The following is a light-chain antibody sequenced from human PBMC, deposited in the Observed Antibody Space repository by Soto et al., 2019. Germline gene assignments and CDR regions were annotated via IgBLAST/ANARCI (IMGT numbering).Light chain of an antibody. V-gene: IGLV1-51*02. CDR3: GTWDSSLGGYV. Sequence: QSVLTQPPSVSAAPGQKVTISCSGGSSNIGNNYVSWYQQLPGTAPKLLIYENNKRPSGIPDRFSGSKSGTSATLGITGLQTGDEADYYCGTWDSSLGGYVFGTGTKVTVL. J-gene: IGLJ1*01. CDR1: SSNIGNNY. CDR2: ENN.